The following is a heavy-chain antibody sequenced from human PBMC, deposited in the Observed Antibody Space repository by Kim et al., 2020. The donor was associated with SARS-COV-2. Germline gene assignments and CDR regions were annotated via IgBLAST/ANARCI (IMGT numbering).Heavy chain of an antibody. Sequence: DGSEKNDADSVKGRFTISRDNARYSLYLQMNSLRVEDTAVYYCYPGHYSNYWGQGTLVTVSS. V-gene: IGHV3-7*01. CDR3: YPGHYSNY. J-gene: IGHJ4*02. CDR2: DGSEK.